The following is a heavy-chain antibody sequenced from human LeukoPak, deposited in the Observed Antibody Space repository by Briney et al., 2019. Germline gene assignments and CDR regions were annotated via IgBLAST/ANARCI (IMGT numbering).Heavy chain of an antibody. CDR1: GFTFSSYW. Sequence: GGSLRLSCAASGFTFSSYWMHWVRQPPGKGLVWLSRITSDGSGIGYADSVKGRFSTSRDNAKNTLYLQMNSLRAEDTAVYYCASGRLVGAPDYWGQGTLVTVSS. J-gene: IGHJ4*02. CDR2: ITSDGSGI. V-gene: IGHV3-74*01. CDR3: ASGRLVGAPDY. D-gene: IGHD1-26*01.